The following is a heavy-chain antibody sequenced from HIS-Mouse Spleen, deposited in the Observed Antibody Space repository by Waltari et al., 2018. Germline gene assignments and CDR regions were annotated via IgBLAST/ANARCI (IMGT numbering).Heavy chain of an antibody. CDR1: GYSISSGYY. Sequence: QVQLQESGPGLVKPSETLSLTCTVSGYSISSGYYWGWIRQPPGKGLEWIGSSYHSGSTYYNPALKSRVTRSVDTSKNQFSLKLSSVTAADTAVYYCASARSIAARPAFDIWGQGTMVTVSS. CDR2: SYHSGST. J-gene: IGHJ3*02. CDR3: ASARSIAARPAFDI. D-gene: IGHD6-6*01. V-gene: IGHV4-38-2*02.